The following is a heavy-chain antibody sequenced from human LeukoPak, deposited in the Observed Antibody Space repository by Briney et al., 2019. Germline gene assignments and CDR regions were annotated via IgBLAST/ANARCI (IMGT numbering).Heavy chain of an antibody. J-gene: IGHJ4*02. CDR2: IRNSGDNT. D-gene: IGHD1/OR15-1a*01. V-gene: IGHV3-23*01. CDR1: GFTFSRFA. CDR3: AKGNWDKLEVFDY. Sequence: PGGSLRLSCAASGFTFSRFAMSWVRQAPGKGLEWVSVIRNSGDNTYYTDSVKGRFTISRDNSKNTLWLQINSLRAEDTAVYYCAKGNWDKLEVFDYWGQGTLVTVSS.